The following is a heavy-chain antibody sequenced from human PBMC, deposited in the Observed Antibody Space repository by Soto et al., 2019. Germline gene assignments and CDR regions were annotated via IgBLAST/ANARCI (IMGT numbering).Heavy chain of an antibody. V-gene: IGHV4-59*01. D-gene: IGHD3-10*01. CDR3: ARDWNYYGSGSNWFDP. Sequence: PSETLSLTCTVSGGSINNYYWSWIRQPPGKGLEWIGYIYYSGGTNYNPSLKSRVTISVDTSKNQFSLKLSSVTAADTAVYYCARDWNYYGSGSNWFDPWGQGTLVTVSS. CDR1: GGSINNYY. J-gene: IGHJ5*02. CDR2: IYYSGGT.